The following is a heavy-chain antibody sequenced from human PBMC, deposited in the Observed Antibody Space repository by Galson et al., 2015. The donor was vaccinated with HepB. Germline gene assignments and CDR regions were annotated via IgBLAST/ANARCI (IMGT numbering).Heavy chain of an antibody. CDR3: VRDPPLGTPFDH. CDR2: ISSTSDYT. J-gene: IGHJ4*02. CDR1: GFTFSNYN. D-gene: IGHD7-27*01. V-gene: IGHV3-21*01. Sequence: SLRLSCAASGFTFSNYNMNWVRQAPGKGLEWVASISSTSDYTYYTDSLKGRFTISRDNAKNSLYLQMNSLRPEDTAVYCCVRDPPLGTPFDHWGQGTLVTVSS.